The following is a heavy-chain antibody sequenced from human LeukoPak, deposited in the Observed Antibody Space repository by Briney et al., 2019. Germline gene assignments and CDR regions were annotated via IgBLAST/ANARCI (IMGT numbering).Heavy chain of an antibody. V-gene: IGHV3-48*03. CDR3: AGGRPLADYYDSSGYYYVFDY. D-gene: IGHD3-22*01. J-gene: IGHJ4*02. CDR1: GFTFSSYE. Sequence: QSGGSLRLSCAASGFTFSSYEMNWVRQAPGKGLEWVSYISSSGSTIYYADSVKGRFTISRDNAKNSLYLQMNSLRAEDTAVYYCAGGRPLADYYDSSGYYYVFDYWGQGTLVTVSS. CDR2: ISSSGSTI.